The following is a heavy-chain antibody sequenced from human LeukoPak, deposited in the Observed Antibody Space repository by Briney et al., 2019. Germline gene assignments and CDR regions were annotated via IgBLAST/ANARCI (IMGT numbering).Heavy chain of an antibody. Sequence: PGRSLRLSCAASGFTFSNYYMSWIRQAPGKGLEWVSYIISSGSTIYYADSVKGRFTISRDNAKNSLYRQMNSLRAEDTAVYYCARDNGDAFDYWGQGTLVTVSS. D-gene: IGHD4-17*01. J-gene: IGHJ4*02. CDR3: ARDNGDAFDY. V-gene: IGHV3-11*01. CDR1: GFTFSNYY. CDR2: IISSGSTI.